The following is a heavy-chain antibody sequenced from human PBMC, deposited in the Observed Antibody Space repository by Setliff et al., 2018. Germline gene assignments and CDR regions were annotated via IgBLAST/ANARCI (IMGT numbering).Heavy chain of an antibody. CDR2: VDCGDSDT. CDR1: EYTFSDYW. J-gene: IGHJ4*01. V-gene: IGHV5-51*01. CDR3: ARQGCGTTSSHSIDY. Sequence: GESLKISCKASEYTFSDYWIGWVRQMPGKGLEWMGVVDCGDSDTRYSPSFQGQVTMSADRSIRSAYLQWSSLKASDTAMYFCARQGCGTTSSHSIDYWSQGTLVTVSS. D-gene: IGHD2-2*01.